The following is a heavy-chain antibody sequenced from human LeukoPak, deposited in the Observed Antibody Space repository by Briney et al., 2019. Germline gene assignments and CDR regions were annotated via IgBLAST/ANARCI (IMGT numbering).Heavy chain of an antibody. CDR3: AGIPVFGVVLHQEPV. CDR2: FIPILGTA. CDR1: GYTFTGYY. Sequence: SVKVSCKASGYTFTGYYMHWVRQAPGQGLEWMGVFIPILGTASSTQKFQDRVTVTADISTNTVYMELSGLRSEDTAVYFCAGIPVFGVVLHQEPVWGKGTTVTVSS. D-gene: IGHD3-3*01. J-gene: IGHJ6*04. V-gene: IGHV1-69*10.